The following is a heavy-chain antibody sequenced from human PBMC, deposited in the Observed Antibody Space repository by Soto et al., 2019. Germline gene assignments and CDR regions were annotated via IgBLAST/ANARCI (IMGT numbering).Heavy chain of an antibody. V-gene: IGHV1-3*01. Sequence: ASVKVSCKASGYTFTSYAMHWVRQAPGQRLEWMGWINAGNGNTKYSQRFQGRVTITRDTSASTAYMELSSLRSEDTAVYYCARGRMVAPGWFDPWGQGTLVTAPQ. J-gene: IGHJ5*02. CDR1: GYTFTSYA. CDR2: INAGNGNT. D-gene: IGHD2-15*01. CDR3: ARGRMVAPGWFDP.